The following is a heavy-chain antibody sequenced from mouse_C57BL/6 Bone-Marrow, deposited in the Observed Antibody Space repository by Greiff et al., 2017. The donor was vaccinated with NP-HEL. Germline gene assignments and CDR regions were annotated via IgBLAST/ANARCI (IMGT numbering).Heavy chain of an antibody. J-gene: IGHJ2*01. CDR2: IHPNSGST. V-gene: IGHV1-64*01. Sequence: VQLQQPGAELVKPGASVKLSCKASGYTFTSYWKHWVKQRPGQGLEWIGMIHPNSGSTNYNEKFKSKATLTVDKSSSTAYMQLSSLTSEDSAVYDCASSAARDPYEVDYWGQGTTLTVSS. CDR1: GYTFTSYW. D-gene: IGHD3-1*01. CDR3: ASSAARDPYEVDY.